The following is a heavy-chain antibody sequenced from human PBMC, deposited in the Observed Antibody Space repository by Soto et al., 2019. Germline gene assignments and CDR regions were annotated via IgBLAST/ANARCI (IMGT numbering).Heavy chain of an antibody. CDR2: IIPLFGTA. Sequence: QVQLVQSGAEVKKPGSSVKVSCKASGGTFSSYAISWVRQAPGQGLEWMGGIIPLFGTANYAQKFQGRVTITADESTSTAYMELSSLRSEDTAVYYCARMLGYCSSTSCYTRYYYGMDVWGQGTTVTVSS. D-gene: IGHD2-2*02. J-gene: IGHJ6*02. CDR1: GGTFSSYA. CDR3: ARMLGYCSSTSCYTRYYYGMDV. V-gene: IGHV1-69*01.